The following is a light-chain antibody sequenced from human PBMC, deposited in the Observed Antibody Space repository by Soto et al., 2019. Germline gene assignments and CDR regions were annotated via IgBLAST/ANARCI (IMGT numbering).Light chain of an antibody. CDR3: SSYTTGDTWV. CDR2: EVT. CDR1: SSDVGAYNY. Sequence: QSALTQPASVSGSPGQSITISCTATSSDVGAYNYVSWYQQYPGKVPKLMIYEVTNRPSGISNRFSGSKYGNTASLTISGLQAEDEADYYCSSYTTGDTWVFGGGTKVTVL. J-gene: IGLJ3*02. V-gene: IGLV2-14*01.